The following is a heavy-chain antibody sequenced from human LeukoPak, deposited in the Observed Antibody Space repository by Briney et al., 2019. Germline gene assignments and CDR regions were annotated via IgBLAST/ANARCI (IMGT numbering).Heavy chain of an antibody. CDR2: ISAYNGNT. Sequence: ASAKVSCKASGYTFTSYGISWVRQAPGQGLEWMGWISAYNGNTNYAQKLQGRVTMTTDTSTSTAYMELRSLRSDDTAVYYCARSRFGEFHFGYWGQGTLVTVSS. J-gene: IGHJ4*02. V-gene: IGHV1-18*04. D-gene: IGHD3-10*01. CDR1: GYTFTSYG. CDR3: ARSRFGEFHFGY.